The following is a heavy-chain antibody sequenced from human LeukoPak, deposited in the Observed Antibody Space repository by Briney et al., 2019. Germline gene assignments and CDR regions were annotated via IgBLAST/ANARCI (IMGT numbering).Heavy chain of an antibody. CDR2: ISPNSGDT. CDR1: GYTFTGYF. CDR3: ARAGGSGWPPAHFDY. J-gene: IGHJ4*02. D-gene: IGHD6-19*01. V-gene: IGHV1-2*02. Sequence: GASVKVSCKASGYTFTGYFLHWVRQAPGQGLEWMGWISPNSGDTKFAQQFQGRVTMTRDTSITIAYMELSRLTSDDTAVYYCARAGGSGWPPAHFDYWGQGTLVTVSS.